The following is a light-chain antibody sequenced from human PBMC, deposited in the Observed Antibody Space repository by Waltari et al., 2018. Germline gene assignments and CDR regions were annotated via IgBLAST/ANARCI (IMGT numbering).Light chain of an antibody. CDR3: QTGGHGTWV. Sequence: QLVLTQSPSASASLGASVKLTCTLSSGHSRNVIAWHPQQPHKGPRFLLKVKGEGSHSKGDEIPDRFAGSSSGAERYLTISSLQSEDEADYYCQTGGHGTWVFGGGTKLTVL. V-gene: IGLV4-69*02. J-gene: IGLJ3*02. CDR2: VKGEGSH. CDR1: SGHSRNV.